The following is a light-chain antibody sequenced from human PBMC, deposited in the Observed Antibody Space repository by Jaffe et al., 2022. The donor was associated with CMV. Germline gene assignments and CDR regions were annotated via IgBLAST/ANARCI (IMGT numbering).Light chain of an antibody. CDR3: QQYGTLPPT. J-gene: IGKJ1*01. Sequence: EIVLTQSPGTLSLSPGERATLSCRASQSVSSSFFSWYEQKPGQAPRLLIYAASSRATGVPDRFSGSGSGTDFTLTISRLEPEDFAVFYCQQYGTLPPTFGQGTKVDIK. CDR1: QSVSSSF. V-gene: IGKV3-20*01. CDR2: AAS.